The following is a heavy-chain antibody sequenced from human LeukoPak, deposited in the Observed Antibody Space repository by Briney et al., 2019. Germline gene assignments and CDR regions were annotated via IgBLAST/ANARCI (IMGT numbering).Heavy chain of an antibody. J-gene: IGHJ3*02. D-gene: IGHD1-26*01. CDR1: GYSFTSYW. V-gene: IGHV5-51*01. CDR2: IYPGDSDT. Sequence: GESLKISCKGSGYSFTSYWIGWVRQMPGKGLEWMGIIYPGDSDTRYSPSFQGQVTISADKSISTAYLQWSSLKASDTAMYYCASQNSGRSRLYAFDIWGQGTMVAVSS. CDR3: ASQNSGRSRLYAFDI.